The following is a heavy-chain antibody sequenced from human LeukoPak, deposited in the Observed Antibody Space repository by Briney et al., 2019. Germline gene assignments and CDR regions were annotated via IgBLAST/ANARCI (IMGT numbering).Heavy chain of an antibody. CDR2: INGDGSST. J-gene: IGHJ4*02. V-gene: IGHV3-74*01. D-gene: IGHD5-18*01. Sequence: PGGSLRLSCAASGFTFISYWMHWLRQAPGKGLVWGSRINGDGSSTDFADSVKGRFTISRDNAKNTLYLQMNSLRAEDTAVYYCARDAPGNTALDYWGQGTLVTVSS. CDR1: GFTFISYW. CDR3: ARDAPGNTALDY.